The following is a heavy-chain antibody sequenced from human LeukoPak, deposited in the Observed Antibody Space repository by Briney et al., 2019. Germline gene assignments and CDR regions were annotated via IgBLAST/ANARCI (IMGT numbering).Heavy chain of an antibody. Sequence: ASVKVSCKASGYSFNSQGMNWVRQAPGQGLEWMGWINTHSGNPTYAQGFTGRFVFSLDASVSTAYLQISSLKAEDTAIYYCAKEIXXXXXWXXXTXXTVSXXXXKGPXNPRF. D-gene: IGHD1-14*01. CDR2: INTHSGNP. V-gene: IGHV7-4-1*02. J-gene: IGHJ5*01. CDR3: AKEIXXXXXWXXXTXXTVSXXXXKGPXNPRF. CDR1: GYSFNSQG.